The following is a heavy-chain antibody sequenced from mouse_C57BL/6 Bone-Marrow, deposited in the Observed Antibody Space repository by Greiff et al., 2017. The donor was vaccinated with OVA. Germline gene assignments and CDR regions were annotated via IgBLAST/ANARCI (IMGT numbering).Heavy chain of an antibody. CDR2: ISSGGSYT. CDR1: GFTFSSYG. J-gene: IGHJ1*03. V-gene: IGHV5-6*01. Sequence: EVHLVESGGDLVKPGGSLKLSCAASGFTFSSYGMSWVRQTPDKRLEWVATISSGGSYTYYPDSVKGRFTISRDNDKNTLYLQMSSLKSEDTAMYYCARPNWYFDVWGTGTTVTVSS. CDR3: ARPNWYFDV.